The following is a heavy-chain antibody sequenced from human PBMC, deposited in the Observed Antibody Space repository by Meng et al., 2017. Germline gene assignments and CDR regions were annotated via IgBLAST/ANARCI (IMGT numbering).Heavy chain of an antibody. CDR2: IWYGGSNK. V-gene: IGHV3-33*01. Sequence: GGSLRLSCAASGFTFSSYGMHWVRQAPGKGLEWVAVIWYGGSNKYYADSVKGRFTISRDNSKNTLYLQMNSLRAEDTAVYYCARVFTMVRGGDVAFDIWGQGTMVTVSS. CDR3: ARVFTMVRGGDVAFDI. J-gene: IGHJ3*02. D-gene: IGHD3-10*01. CDR1: GFTFSSYG.